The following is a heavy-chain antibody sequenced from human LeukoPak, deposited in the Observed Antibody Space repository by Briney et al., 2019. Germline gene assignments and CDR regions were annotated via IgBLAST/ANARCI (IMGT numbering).Heavy chain of an antibody. D-gene: IGHD3-22*01. CDR1: GGSFSGYY. J-gene: IGHJ3*02. Sequence: SETLSLTCAVYGGSFSGYYWSWIRQPPGKGLEWIGEINHSGSTNYDPSLKSRVTISVDTSKNQFSLKLNSVTAADTAMYYCARDTSGNDIWGQGTLVTVSS. V-gene: IGHV4-34*01. CDR2: INHSGST. CDR3: ARDTSGNDI.